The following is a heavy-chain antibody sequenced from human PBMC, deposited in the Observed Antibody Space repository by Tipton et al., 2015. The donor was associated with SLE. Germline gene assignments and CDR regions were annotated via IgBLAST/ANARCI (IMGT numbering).Heavy chain of an antibody. CDR2: IYHGGST. V-gene: IGHV4-30-2*01. D-gene: IGHD1-7*01. CDR3: ARALNWNYPFDS. CDR1: GASISNGGYS. J-gene: IGHJ4*02. Sequence: TLSLTCAVSGASISNGGYSWSLLRQPPGKGLEYIGFIYHGGSTYYNPSLKSRVTISVDTSKNQFSLNMNFVTAADTAVYFCARALNWNYPFDSWGQGALVTVSS.